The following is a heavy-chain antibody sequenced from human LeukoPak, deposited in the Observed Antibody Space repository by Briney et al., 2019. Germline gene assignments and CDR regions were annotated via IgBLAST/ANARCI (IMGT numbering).Heavy chain of an antibody. Sequence: SETLSLTCTVSGYSISSGSYFWSWIRQPAGNGLQWIGRIYTSGSTNYHPSLKSRVTISVDTSKNQFSLKLSSVTAADTAVYYCARGNVDIVATIGIGDDGAFDIWGQGTMVTVSS. J-gene: IGHJ3*02. CDR3: ARGNVDIVATIGIGDDGAFDI. CDR2: IYTSGST. V-gene: IGHV4-61*02. CDR1: GYSISSGSYF. D-gene: IGHD5-12*01.